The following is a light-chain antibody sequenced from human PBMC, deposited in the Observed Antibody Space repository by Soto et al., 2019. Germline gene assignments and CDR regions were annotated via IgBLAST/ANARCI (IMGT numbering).Light chain of an antibody. J-gene: IGLJ3*02. Sequence: QSVLTQPPSASGSPGQRVTISCSGSSSNIGGNYVYWYQQFPGTAPKLLISFDSQRPSGVPDRLSGSKSGTSASLAISGLRSEDEADYYCAAWDNSLSGLVFGGGTQLTVL. V-gene: IGLV1-47*02. CDR1: SSNIGGNY. CDR3: AAWDNSLSGLV. CDR2: FDS.